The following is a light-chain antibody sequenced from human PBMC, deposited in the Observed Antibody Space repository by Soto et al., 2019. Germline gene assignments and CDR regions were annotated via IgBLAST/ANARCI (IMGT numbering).Light chain of an antibody. CDR2: DVS. J-gene: IGLJ3*02. CDR1: SSDVGGYKY. CDR3: SSYTSSSTLGV. V-gene: IGLV2-14*01. Sequence: QSAMTQPASVSGSPGQSITSSCTGTSSDVGGYKYVSWYQQHPDKAPKLMIYDVSNRPSGVSNRFSGSKSGNTASLTISGLQAEDEGDYYCSSYTSSSTLGVFGGGTKLTVL.